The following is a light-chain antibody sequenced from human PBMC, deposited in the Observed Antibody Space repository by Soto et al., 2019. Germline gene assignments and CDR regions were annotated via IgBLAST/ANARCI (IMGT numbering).Light chain of an antibody. CDR3: QQRSSWPFT. CDR1: QSVSSY. V-gene: IGKV3-11*01. CDR2: DAS. J-gene: IGKJ3*01. Sequence: EIVLTQSPATLSLSPGERATLSCRASQSVSSYLAWYQQKAGQAPRLLIYDASNRATGIPARFSGSGSGTDFTLTISSLEHEDFAVYHCQQRSSWPFTFGPGTKVDIK.